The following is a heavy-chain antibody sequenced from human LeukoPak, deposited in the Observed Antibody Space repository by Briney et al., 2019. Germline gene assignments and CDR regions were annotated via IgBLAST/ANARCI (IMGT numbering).Heavy chain of an antibody. V-gene: IGHV4-59*01. CDR1: GGSISSYY. J-gene: IGHJ3*02. CDR2: IYYSGST. Sequence: SETLSLTCTVPGGSISSYYWSWIRQPPGKGLEWIGYIYYSGSTNYNPSLKSRVTISVDTSKNQFSLKLSSVTAADTAVYYCARFWGSSGYYEPGAFDIWGQGTMVTVSS. CDR3: ARFWGSSGYYEPGAFDI. D-gene: IGHD3-22*01.